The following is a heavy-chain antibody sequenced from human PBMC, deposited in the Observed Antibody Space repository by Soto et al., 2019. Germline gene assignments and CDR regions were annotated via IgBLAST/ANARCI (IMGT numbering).Heavy chain of an antibody. Sequence: ASVKVSCKASGYTFTSYGISWVRQAPGQGLEWMGWISAYNGNTNYAQKLQGRVTMTTDTSTSTAYMELRSLRSDDTAVYYCASQGMNYDILTGYYIGGRWFDPWGQGTLVTVSS. CDR3: ASQGMNYDILTGYYIGGRWFDP. CDR1: GYTFTSYG. CDR2: ISAYNGNT. J-gene: IGHJ5*02. V-gene: IGHV1-18*01. D-gene: IGHD3-9*01.